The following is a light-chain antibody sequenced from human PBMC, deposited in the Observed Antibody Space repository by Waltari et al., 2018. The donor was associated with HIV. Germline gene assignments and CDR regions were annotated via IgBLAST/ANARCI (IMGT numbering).Light chain of an antibody. CDR3: QQYSSSPFA. V-gene: IGKV3-20*01. J-gene: IGKJ3*01. CDR2: GAS. Sequence: EIVLTQSPGTLSLSPGERATLSCRASQNVISTYLAWYQQKPGQAPRLLIYGASSRAAGTSDRFGGSGSGTDFTLTISRLEPEDFAVYYCQQYSSSPFAFGPGTKLDIK. CDR1: QNVISTY.